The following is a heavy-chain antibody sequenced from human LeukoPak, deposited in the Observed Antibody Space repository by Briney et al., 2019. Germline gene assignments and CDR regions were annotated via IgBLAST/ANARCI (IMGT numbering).Heavy chain of an antibody. V-gene: IGHV1-3*01. J-gene: IGHJ4*02. D-gene: IGHD6-19*01. CDR1: GYTFTSYA. CDR2: INAGNGNT. Sequence: ASVKVSCKASGYTFTSYAMHWVRQAPGQRLEWMGWINAGNGNTKYSQKFQGRVTITRDTSASTAYMELSSLRSEDTAVYYCARDPWSIAVAGYDYWGQGTLVTVSS. CDR3: ARDPWSIAVAGYDY.